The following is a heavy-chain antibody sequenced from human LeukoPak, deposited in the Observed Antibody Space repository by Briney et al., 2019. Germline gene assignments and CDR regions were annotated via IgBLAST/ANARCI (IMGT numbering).Heavy chain of an antibody. D-gene: IGHD5-18*01. CDR1: GGSISSYY. V-gene: IGHV4-59*08. CDR2: IYYSGST. Sequence: SETLSLTCTVSGGSISSYYWSWIRQPPGKGLEWIGYIYYSGSTNYNPSLKSRVTISVDTSKNQFSLKLSSVTAADTAVYYCARVGYSYGYWFDPWGQGTLVTVSS. CDR3: ARVGYSYGYWFDP. J-gene: IGHJ5*02.